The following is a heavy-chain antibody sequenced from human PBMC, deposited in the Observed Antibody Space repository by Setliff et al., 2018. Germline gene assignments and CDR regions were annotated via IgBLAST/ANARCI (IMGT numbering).Heavy chain of an antibody. CDR1: GFTFSSYA. D-gene: IGHD3-16*01. CDR3: ARDRLRSDSPWGYFDY. CDR2: ISYDGSNK. Sequence: LRLSCAASGFTFSSYAMHWVRQAPGKGLEWVAVISYDGSNKYYADSVKGRFTISRDNSKNTLYLQMNSLRAEDTAVYYCARDRLRSDSPWGYFDYWGQGALVTVSS. J-gene: IGHJ4*02. V-gene: IGHV3-30*04.